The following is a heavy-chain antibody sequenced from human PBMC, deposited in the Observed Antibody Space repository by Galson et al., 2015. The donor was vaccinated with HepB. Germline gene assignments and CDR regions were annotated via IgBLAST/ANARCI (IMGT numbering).Heavy chain of an antibody. J-gene: IGHJ6*02. V-gene: IGHV3-23*01. D-gene: IGHD3-9*01. CDR3: AKVTELVVKYHGMDV. CDR1: KFTFSSYA. Sequence: SLRLSCAASKFTFSSYAMSWVRQAPGKGLEWVSAVSGSGAGTYYSDSVKGRFTISRDNSKNALYLQMNSLRAEDTAVYYCAKVTELVVKYHGMDVWGQGTTVTVSS. CDR2: VSGSGAGT.